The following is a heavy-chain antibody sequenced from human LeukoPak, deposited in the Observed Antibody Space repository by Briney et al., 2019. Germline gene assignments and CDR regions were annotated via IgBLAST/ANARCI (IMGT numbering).Heavy chain of an antibody. CDR3: ARDLTMVRGETDY. CDR2: IIPIFGTA. J-gene: IGHJ4*02. Sequence: SVKVSCKASGGTFSSYAISWVRQAPGQGLEWMGGIIPIFGTANYAQKFQGRVTITADESTSTAYMELSSLRSEDTAVYYCARDLTMVRGETDYWGQGTLVTVSS. CDR1: GGTFSSYA. V-gene: IGHV1-69*01. D-gene: IGHD3-10*01.